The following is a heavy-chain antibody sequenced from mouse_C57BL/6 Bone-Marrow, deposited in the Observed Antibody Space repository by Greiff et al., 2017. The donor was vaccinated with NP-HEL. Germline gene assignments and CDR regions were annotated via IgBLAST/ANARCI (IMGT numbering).Heavy chain of an antibody. Sequence: QVHVKQSGAELVRPGASVKLSCKASGYTFTDYYINWVKQRPGQGLEWIARIYPGSGNTYYNEKFKGKATLTAEKSSSTAYMQLSSLTSEDSAVYFCAREDYYGSSSGNAMDYWGQGTSVTVSS. V-gene: IGHV1-76*01. D-gene: IGHD1-1*01. CDR3: AREDYYGSSSGNAMDY. CDR2: IYPGSGNT. CDR1: GYTFTDYY. J-gene: IGHJ4*01.